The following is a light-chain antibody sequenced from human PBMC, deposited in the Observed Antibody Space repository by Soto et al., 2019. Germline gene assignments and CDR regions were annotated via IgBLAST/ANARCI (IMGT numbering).Light chain of an antibody. CDR1: QTLSTSY. CDR3: QQYGSSPRT. CDR2: DAF. J-gene: IGKJ1*01. V-gene: IGKV3-20*01. Sequence: EIVVKQSPGTLSLSGGERVTLSCRASQTLSTSYVAWYQQKFGQAPRLLIYDAFSRATGIPHRFSASGSGTEFTLTLSSLQSEDFAVYYCQQYGSSPRTFGQGTKVDI.